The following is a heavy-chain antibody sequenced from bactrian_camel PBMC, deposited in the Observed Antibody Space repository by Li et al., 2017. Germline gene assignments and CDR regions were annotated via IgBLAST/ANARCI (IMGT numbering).Heavy chain of an antibody. Sequence: HVQLVESGGGSVAAGGSLRPSCTASASLSLVCMGWVRQAPGKEREGVAAISGRETYADSVQGRFIISKDSAKTTAYLQMTSLKPEDSAMYFCAAGQTCGNWWKASEFGYWGQGTQVTVS. V-gene: IGHV3S53*01. J-gene: IGHJ6*01. CDR1: ASLSLVC. D-gene: IGHD7*01. CDR3: AAGQTCGNWWKASEFGY. CDR2: ISGRE.